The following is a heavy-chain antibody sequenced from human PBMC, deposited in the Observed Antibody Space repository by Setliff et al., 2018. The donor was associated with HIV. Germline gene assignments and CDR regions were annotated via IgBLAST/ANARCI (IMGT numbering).Heavy chain of an antibody. CDR3: ARDRRRYDIVTLHYMDV. D-gene: IGHD3-9*01. V-gene: IGHV3-21*01. CDR1: GFTFSSYS. J-gene: IGHJ6*03. Sequence: GGSLRLSCAASGFTFSSYSMNWVRQAPGKGLEWVSSITSSSNYIYYADSVQGRFTISRDNAKNSLYLQMNSLRAEDTAMYYCARDRRRYDIVTLHYMDVWGKGTAVTVSS. CDR2: ITSSSNYI.